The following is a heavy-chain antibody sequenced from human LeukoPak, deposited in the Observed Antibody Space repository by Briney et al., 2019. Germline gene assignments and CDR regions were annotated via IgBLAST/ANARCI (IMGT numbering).Heavy chain of an antibody. V-gene: IGHV1-18*01. CDR1: GYTFTSYG. CDR2: ISAYNGNT. CDR3: ARDPRILYYGMDV. Sequence: ASVKVSCKASGYTFTSYGISWVRQAPGQGLEWMGWISAYNGNTNYAQKLQGRVTMTTDTSTSTDYMELRSLRSDDTAVYYCARDPRILYYGMDVWGQGTTVTVSS. J-gene: IGHJ6*02.